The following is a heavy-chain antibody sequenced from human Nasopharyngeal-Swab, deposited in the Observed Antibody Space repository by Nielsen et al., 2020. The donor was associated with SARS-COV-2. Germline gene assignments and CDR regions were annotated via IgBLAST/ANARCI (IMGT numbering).Heavy chain of an antibody. V-gene: IGHV3-21*01. Sequence: VRQAPGKGLEWVSSISSSSSYIYYADSVKGRFTISRDNAKNSLYLQMNSLRAEDTAVYYWARCRDIVVVPAARPYYYYGMDVWGQGTTVTVSS. J-gene: IGHJ6*02. D-gene: IGHD2-2*01. CDR2: ISSSSSYI. CDR3: ARCRDIVVVPAARPYYYYGMDV.